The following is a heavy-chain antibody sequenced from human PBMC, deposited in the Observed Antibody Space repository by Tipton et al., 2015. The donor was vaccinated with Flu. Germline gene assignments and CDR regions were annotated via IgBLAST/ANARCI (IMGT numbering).Heavy chain of an antibody. D-gene: IGHD2-21*02. CDR3: ARDGCGGDCCYFDY. V-gene: IGHV3-30-3*01. CDR1: GFTFNTYA. Sequence: QVQLVQSGGGVVQPGRSLRLSCAASGFTFNTYAMHWVRQAPGKGLEWVAVISHHHGTKKYYADSVKGRFTISRDNSKNTLYLQMNSLRAEDTAVYYCARDGCGGDCCYFDYWGQGTLVTVSS. J-gene: IGHJ4*02. CDR2: ISHHHGTKK.